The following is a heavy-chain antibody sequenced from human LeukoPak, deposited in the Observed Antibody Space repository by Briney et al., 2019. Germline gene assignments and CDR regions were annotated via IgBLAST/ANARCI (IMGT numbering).Heavy chain of an antibody. CDR3: AREASIAVAGTDHDAFDI. D-gene: IGHD6-19*01. Sequence: GGSLRLSCAASGFTLSSNYMSWVCQAPGKGVEGVSVIYSCASTYYADSVKGRFTTSRDNPKNTLYLQMNSLGAEDTAVYYCAREASIAVAGTDHDAFDIWGQGTMVTVSS. CDR2: IYSCAST. J-gene: IGHJ3*02. CDR1: GFTLSSNY. V-gene: IGHV3-53*01.